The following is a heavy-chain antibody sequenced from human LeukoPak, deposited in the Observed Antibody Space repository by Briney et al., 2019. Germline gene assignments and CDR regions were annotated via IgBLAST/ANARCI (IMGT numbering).Heavy chain of an antibody. Sequence: GGSLRLSCAAPGFTFSSYGMHWVRQAPGKGVEWVAVIWYDGSNKYYADSVKGRFTISRDNSRNTLYLQMNSLRAEDTAVYYCARDILAYCGGDCYPAFGYWGQGTLVTVSS. CDR3: ARDILAYCGGDCYPAFGY. V-gene: IGHV3-33*01. CDR2: IWYDGSNK. D-gene: IGHD2-21*02. J-gene: IGHJ4*02. CDR1: GFTFSSYG.